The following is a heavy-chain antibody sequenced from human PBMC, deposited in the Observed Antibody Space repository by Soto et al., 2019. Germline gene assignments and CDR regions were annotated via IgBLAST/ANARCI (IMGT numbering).Heavy chain of an antibody. D-gene: IGHD3-10*01. CDR3: ARQGFGELHGLVDV. CDR1: GGPMNNYY. V-gene: IGHV4-59*08. J-gene: IGHJ6*02. CDR2: MGYNGFT. Sequence: QVQLQESGPGLVKPAETLSLTCTISGGPMNNYYCSWFRQPRGQGLEWIGYMGYNGFTRYNPSLRSRVAISLDTAKHPFSLNLSSVTAADTALYYFARQGFGELHGLVDVWGQGITVTVSS.